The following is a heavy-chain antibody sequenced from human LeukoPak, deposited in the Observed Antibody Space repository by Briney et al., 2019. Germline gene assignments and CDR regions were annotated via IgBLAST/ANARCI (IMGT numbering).Heavy chain of an antibody. CDR2: IYHSGST. CDR1: GYSISRGYY. D-gene: IGHD6-13*01. J-gene: IGHJ4*02. Sequence: SETLSLTCAVSGYSISRGYYWGWIRQPPGKGLEWIGSIYHSGSTYYNPSLKSRVTISVDTSKNQFSLKLSSVTAADTAVYYCATLIAAAGSGPFDYWGQGTLVTVSS. V-gene: IGHV4-38-2*01. CDR3: ATLIAAAGSGPFDY.